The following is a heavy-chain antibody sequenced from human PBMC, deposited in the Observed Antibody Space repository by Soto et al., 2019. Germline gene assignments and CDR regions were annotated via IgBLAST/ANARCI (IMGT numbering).Heavy chain of an antibody. J-gene: IGHJ5*02. Sequence: GGSLRLSCAASGFTFSSYSMNWVRQAPGKGLEWVSSISSSSSYIYYADSVKGRFTISRDNAKNSLYLQMNSLRAEDTAVYYCARRYQPFNWFDPWGQGTLVTVSS. D-gene: IGHD2-2*01. CDR1: GFTFSSYS. CDR3: ARRYQPFNWFDP. V-gene: IGHV3-21*01. CDR2: ISSSSSYI.